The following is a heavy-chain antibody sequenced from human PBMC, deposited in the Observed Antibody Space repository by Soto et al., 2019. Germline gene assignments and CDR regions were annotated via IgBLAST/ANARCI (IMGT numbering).Heavy chain of an antibody. V-gene: IGHV3-30*18. J-gene: IGHJ6*02. CDR1: GFIFSSFG. Sequence: QVQLVESGGGVVQPGKSLRLSCAASGFIFSSFGMHWVRQAPGKGLEWVAVISYDGSNKYYADSVKGRFTISRDNSKNTLYLQMNSLRAEDTAVYYCAKLYSGYEFDYYYYGMDVWGQGTTVTVSS. CDR2: ISYDGSNK. CDR3: AKLYSGYEFDYYYYGMDV. D-gene: IGHD5-12*01.